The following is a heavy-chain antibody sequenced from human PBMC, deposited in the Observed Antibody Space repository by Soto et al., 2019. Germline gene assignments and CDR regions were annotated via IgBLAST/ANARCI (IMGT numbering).Heavy chain of an antibody. CDR3: ARGIVVVPAAYYYGMDV. D-gene: IGHD2-2*01. CDR1: GGTFSSYA. V-gene: IGHV1-69*13. Sequence: ASVKVSCKASGGTFSSYAISWVRQAPGQGLEWMGGIIPIFGTANYAQKFQGRVTITADESTSTAYMELSSLRSEDTAVYYCARGIVVVPAAYYYGMDVWRQGTTVTVSS. CDR2: IIPIFGTA. J-gene: IGHJ6*02.